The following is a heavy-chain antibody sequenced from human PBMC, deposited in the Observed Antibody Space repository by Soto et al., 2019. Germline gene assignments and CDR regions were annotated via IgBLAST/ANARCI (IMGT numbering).Heavy chain of an antibody. D-gene: IGHD5-18*01. CDR2: IIPIFGTA. CDR1: GGTFSSYA. V-gene: IGHV1-69*12. J-gene: IGHJ6*02. Sequence: QVQLVQSGAEVKKPGSSVKVSCKASGGTFSSYAISWVRQAPGQGLEWMGGIIPIFGTANYAQKFQGRVKITADESTSTAYRELSSLRSEATAVYYCASDQGRGYIYSNYYYYYGMDVWGQGTTVTVSS. CDR3: ASDQGRGYIYSNYYYYYGMDV.